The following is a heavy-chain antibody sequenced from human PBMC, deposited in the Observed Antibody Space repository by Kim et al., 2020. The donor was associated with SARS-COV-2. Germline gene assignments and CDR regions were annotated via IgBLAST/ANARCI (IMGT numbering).Heavy chain of an antibody. V-gene: IGHV3-66*04. J-gene: IGHJ6*02. Sequence: DSVKGRFTISRDNSKNTLYLQMNSLRAEDTAVYYCARHFDDNYYYYGMDVWGQGTTVTVSS. CDR3: ARHFDDNYYYYGMDV.